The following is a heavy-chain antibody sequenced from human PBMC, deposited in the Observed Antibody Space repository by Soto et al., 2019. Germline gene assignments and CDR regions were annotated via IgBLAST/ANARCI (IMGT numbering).Heavy chain of an antibody. CDR2: IIPIFGTA. V-gene: IGHV1-69*13. J-gene: IGHJ5*01. D-gene: IGHD6-13*01. CDR1: GGTFSSYG. Sequence: GASVKVSCKASGGTFSSYGISWVRQAPGQGLEWMGGIIPIFGTANYAQKFQGRVTINADESTSTAYMELSSLRSEDTAVYYCARGGRDSSSWYGWFDSWGQGTLVTVSS. CDR3: ARGGRDSSSWYGWFDS.